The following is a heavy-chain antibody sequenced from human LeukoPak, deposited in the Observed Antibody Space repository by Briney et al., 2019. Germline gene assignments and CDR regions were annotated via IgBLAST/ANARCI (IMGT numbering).Heavy chain of an antibody. CDR3: ARFGAPSRAYWYFDL. Sequence: GESLKISCKGSGYSFAGYWIGWVRQMPGKGLECMGIIYPDDSNTRYSPSFQGQVTISADKSISTAYLQWSSLKASDTAMYYCARFGAPSRAYWYFDLWGRGTLVTVSS. CDR1: GYSFAGYW. V-gene: IGHV5-51*01. D-gene: IGHD3-3*01. J-gene: IGHJ2*01. CDR2: IYPDDSNT.